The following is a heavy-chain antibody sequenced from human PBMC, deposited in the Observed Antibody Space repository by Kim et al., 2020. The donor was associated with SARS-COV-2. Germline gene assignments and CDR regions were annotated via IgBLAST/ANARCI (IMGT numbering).Heavy chain of an antibody. J-gene: IGHJ6*02. CDR2: IYHSGST. CDR1: GGSISSGGYS. V-gene: IGHV4-30-2*01. D-gene: IGHD3-9*01. Sequence: SETLSLTCAVSGGSISSGGYSWSWIRQPPGKGLEWIGYIYHSGSTYYNPSLKSRVTISVDRSKNQFSLKLSSVTAADTAVYYCARSDYDILTGYSYGMDVWGQGTTVTVSS. CDR3: ARSDYDILTGYSYGMDV.